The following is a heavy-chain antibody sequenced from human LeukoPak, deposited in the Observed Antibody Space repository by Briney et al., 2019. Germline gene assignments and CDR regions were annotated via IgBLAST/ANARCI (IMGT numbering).Heavy chain of an antibody. CDR1: GGSISSYY. CDR3: ARGNYYDSSGYYY. D-gene: IGHD3-22*01. V-gene: IGHV4-59*01. CDR2: IYYSGST. J-gene: IGHJ4*02. Sequence: SETLSLTCTVSGGSISSYYWSWIRQPPGKGLEWIGYIYYSGSTNYNPSLKSRVTISVDTSKNQFSLKLSSVTAADTAVYYCARGNYYDSSGYYYWGQGTLVTVSS.